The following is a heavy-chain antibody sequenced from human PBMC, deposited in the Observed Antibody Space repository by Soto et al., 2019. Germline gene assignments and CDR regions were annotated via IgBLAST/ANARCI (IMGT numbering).Heavy chain of an antibody. Sequence: VASLKISCKGSGYSFTSYWISWVRQMPGKGLEWMGRIDPSDSYTNYSPSFQGHVTISADKSISTAYLQWSSLKASDTSMYYCASPEFWSGYYDYWGQGTLVTVSS. D-gene: IGHD3-3*01. CDR3: ASPEFWSGYYDY. J-gene: IGHJ4*02. V-gene: IGHV5-10-1*01. CDR1: GYSFTSYW. CDR2: IDPSDSYT.